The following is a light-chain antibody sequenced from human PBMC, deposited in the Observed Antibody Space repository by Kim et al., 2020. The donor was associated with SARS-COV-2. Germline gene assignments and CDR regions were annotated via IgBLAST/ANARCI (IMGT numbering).Light chain of an antibody. J-gene: IGLJ2*01. CDR3: NSRDSSGNHVV. V-gene: IGLV3-19*01. CDR1: DLRSYY. CDR2: GKN. Sequence: GQAVRTTGQGDDLRSYYAGWYQQKPGQAPVLVIYGKNNRPSGIPDRFSGSSSGNTASLTITGAQAEDEADDYCNSRDSSGNHVVFGGGTQLTVL.